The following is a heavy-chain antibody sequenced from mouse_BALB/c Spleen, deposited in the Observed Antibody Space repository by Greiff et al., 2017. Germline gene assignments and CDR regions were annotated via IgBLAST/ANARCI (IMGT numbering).Heavy chain of an antibody. CDR3: ARTSTTVVGAMDY. CDR2: INPSNGRT. CDR1: GYTFTSYW. V-gene: IGHV1S81*02. J-gene: IGHJ4*01. D-gene: IGHD1-1*01. Sequence: QVQLQQPGAELVKPGASVKLSCKASGYTFTSYWMHWVKQRPGQGLEWIGEINPSNGRTNYNEKFKSKATLTVDKSSSTAYMQLSSLTSEDSAVYYCARTSTTVVGAMDYWGQGTSVTVSS.